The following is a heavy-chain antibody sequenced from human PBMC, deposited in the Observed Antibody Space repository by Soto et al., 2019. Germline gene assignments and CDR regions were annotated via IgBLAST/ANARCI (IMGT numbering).Heavy chain of an antibody. Sequence: SVKVSCKASGGTFSSYAISWVRQAPGQGLEWMGGIIPIFGTANYAQKFQGRVTITADESTSTAYMELSSLRSEDTAVYYCAREIPSEDGRRGDYWGQGTLVTVSS. J-gene: IGHJ4*02. CDR1: GGTFSSYA. CDR3: AREIPSEDGRRGDY. CDR2: IIPIFGTA. V-gene: IGHV1-69*13.